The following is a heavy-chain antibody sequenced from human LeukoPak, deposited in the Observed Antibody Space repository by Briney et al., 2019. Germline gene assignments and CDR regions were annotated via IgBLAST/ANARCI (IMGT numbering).Heavy chain of an antibody. CDR1: GFTFNNYA. J-gene: IGHJ2*01. Sequence: PGGSLRLSCAASGFTFNNYAMSWVRQAPGKGLEWVSAISGSGGNTYFADSVEGRFTISRDNSKNTLSLQMNSLRVEDTAVYYCAKVPRYCSGGSCYAGYFDLWGRGTLVTVSS. D-gene: IGHD2-15*01. CDR3: AKVPRYCSGGSCYAGYFDL. V-gene: IGHV3-23*01. CDR2: ISGSGGNT.